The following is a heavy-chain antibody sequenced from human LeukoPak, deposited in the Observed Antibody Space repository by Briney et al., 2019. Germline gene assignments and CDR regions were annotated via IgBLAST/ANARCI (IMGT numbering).Heavy chain of an antibody. J-gene: IGHJ6*02. V-gene: IGHV1-8*01. Sequence: ASVKVSCKASGYSFSTHDINWVRQATGQGLEYMGWVNPNSGNTGYAQNFQGRVTMTRDTSTTTAYMELSNLRSDDTAVYYCARGGTMVRGVNALGNYGMDVWGQGTSVTVSS. CDR1: GYSFSTHD. CDR2: VNPNSGNT. CDR3: ARGGTMVRGVNALGNYGMDV. D-gene: IGHD3-10*01.